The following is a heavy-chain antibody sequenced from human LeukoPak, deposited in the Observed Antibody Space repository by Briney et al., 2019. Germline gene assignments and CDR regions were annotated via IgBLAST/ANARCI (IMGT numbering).Heavy chain of an antibody. V-gene: IGHV4-34*01. D-gene: IGHD2-15*01. CDR1: GGSFSGYY. CDR3: ARERYCSGGSCYSNAFDI. CDR2: INHSGST. J-gene: IGHJ3*02. Sequence: PSETLSLTCAVYGGSFSGYYWSWIRQPPGKGLEWIGEINHSGSTNYNPSLKSRVSISVDTSKNQFSLKLSSVTAADTAVYYCARERYCSGGSCYSNAFDIWGQGTMVTVSS.